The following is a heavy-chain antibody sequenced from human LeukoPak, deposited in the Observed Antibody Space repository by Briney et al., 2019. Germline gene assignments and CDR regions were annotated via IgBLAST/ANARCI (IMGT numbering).Heavy chain of an antibody. D-gene: IGHD6-13*01. Sequence: ASVKVSCKASGYTFTSYYMHWVRQAPGQGLEWMGIINPSGGSTSYAQKFQGRVTMTRDMSTSTVYMELSSLRSEDTAVYYCAREGSSWYYDYWGQGTLVTVSS. J-gene: IGHJ4*02. CDR3: AREGSSWYYDY. CDR1: GYTFTSYY. V-gene: IGHV1-46*01. CDR2: INPSGGST.